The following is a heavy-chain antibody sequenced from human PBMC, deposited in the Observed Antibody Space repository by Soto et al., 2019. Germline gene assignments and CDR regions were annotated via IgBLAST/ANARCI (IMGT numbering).Heavy chain of an antibody. D-gene: IGHD4-17*01. Sequence: GGSLRLSCAASGFTFSSYWMSWVRQAPGKGLEWVANIKQDGSEKYYVDSVKGRFTISRDDAKNSLYLQMNSLRAEDTAVYYCAVPPSPPTVNRNNYYYYGMDVWGQGTTVTVS. V-gene: IGHV3-7*02. CDR1: GFTFSSYW. J-gene: IGHJ6*02. CDR3: AVPPSPPTVNRNNYYYYGMDV. CDR2: IKQDGSEK.